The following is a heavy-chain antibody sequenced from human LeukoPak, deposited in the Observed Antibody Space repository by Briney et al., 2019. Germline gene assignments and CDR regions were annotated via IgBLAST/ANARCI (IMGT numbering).Heavy chain of an antibody. V-gene: IGHV3-23*01. CDR2: ISGSGGST. D-gene: IGHD3-22*01. Sequence: TGGSLRLSCAASGFTFSSYAMSWVRQAPGKGLEWVSAISGSGGSTYYADSVKGRFTISRDNSKNTLHLQMNSLRAEDTAVYYCAKGRSGYYLVFDYWGQGTLVTVSS. J-gene: IGHJ4*02. CDR1: GFTFSSYA. CDR3: AKGRSGYYLVFDY.